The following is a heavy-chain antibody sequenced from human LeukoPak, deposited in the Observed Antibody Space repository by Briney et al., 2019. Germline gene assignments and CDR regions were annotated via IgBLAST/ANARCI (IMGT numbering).Heavy chain of an antibody. CDR3: ARDIPRHCSSTSCSQDY. CDR2: MNPNSGNT. CDR1: GYTFTSYD. D-gene: IGHD2-2*01. V-gene: IGHV1-8*01. J-gene: IGHJ4*02. Sequence: ASVKVSCKASGYTFTSYDINWVRQATGQGLEWMGWMNPNSGNTGYAQKFQGRVTMTRNTSISTAYMELSRLRSDDTAVYYCARDIPRHCSSTSCSQDYWGQGTLVTVSS.